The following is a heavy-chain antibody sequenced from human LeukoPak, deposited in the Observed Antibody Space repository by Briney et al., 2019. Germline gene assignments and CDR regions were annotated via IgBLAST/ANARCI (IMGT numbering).Heavy chain of an antibody. CDR3: ARATKQPRTGDRTLPVNWYFQL. CDR1: GYTFTGYY. Sequence: ASVKVSCKASGYTFTGYYMHWGRQAPGQGLEWRGGTNPNSGGTNYAQKFQGRVTMTRDTSINTAYMELSRLSSDVSDVYYCARATKQPRTGDRTLPVNWYFQLWGRGTVVTVSS. D-gene: IGHD7-27*01. J-gene: IGHJ2*01. V-gene: IGHV1-2*02. CDR2: TNPNSGGT.